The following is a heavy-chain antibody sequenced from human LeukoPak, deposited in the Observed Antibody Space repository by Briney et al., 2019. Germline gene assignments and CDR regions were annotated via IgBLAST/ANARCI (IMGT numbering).Heavy chain of an antibody. CDR1: GYSFTGYY. CDR2: INPNSGGT. V-gene: IGHV1-2*02. J-gene: IGHJ4*02. D-gene: IGHD3-22*01. CDR3: ARDLLGYYASSGYYSNYHNDY. Sequence: ASVKVSFKSSGYSFTGYYMHWVRQAPGQGLEWMGWINPNSGGTNYAQQFQGRVTMTRDTSISTAYMELSRLRSDDTAVHYCARDLLGYYASSGYYSNYHNDYWGQGTLVTVSS.